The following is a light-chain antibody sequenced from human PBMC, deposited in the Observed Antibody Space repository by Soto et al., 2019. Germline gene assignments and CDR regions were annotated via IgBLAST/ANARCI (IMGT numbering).Light chain of an antibody. J-gene: IGKJ3*01. CDR3: QHYGTSAL. CDR1: ESVSDSY. Sequence: EIVLTQSPGTLSLSPGERATLSCRASESVSDSYLAWYQQKPGQAPRLLIYASSRATRIPDRFSGSGSGTDFTLSISRLEPEDFAVYYCQHYGTSALFGPGTKVEIK. V-gene: IGKV3-20*01. CDR2: AS.